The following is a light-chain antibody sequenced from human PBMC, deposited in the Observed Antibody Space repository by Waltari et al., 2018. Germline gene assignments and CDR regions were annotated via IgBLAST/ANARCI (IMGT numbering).Light chain of an antibody. J-gene: IGKJ1*01. CDR3: QHYVRLPAT. Sequence: EIVLTQSPGTLSLSPWERVTLSYRASQSVSRALAWYQQKPGQAPRLLMYGASSRATGISDRFSGSGSGTDFSLTISRLDPEDFAVYYCQHYVRLPATFGQGTKVEIK. V-gene: IGKV3-20*01. CDR1: QSVSRA. CDR2: GAS.